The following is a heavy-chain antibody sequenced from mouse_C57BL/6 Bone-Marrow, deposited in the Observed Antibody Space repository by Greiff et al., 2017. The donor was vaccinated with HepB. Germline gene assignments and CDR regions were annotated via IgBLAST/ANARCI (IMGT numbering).Heavy chain of an antibody. CDR2: IYPGNSDT. J-gene: IGHJ3*01. CDR1: GYTFTSYW. V-gene: IGHV1-5*01. CDR3: TRYYEYDEGFAY. Sequence: VHVKQSGTVLARPGASVKMSCKTSGYTFTSYWMHWVKQRPGQGLEWIGAIYPGNSDTSYNQKFKGKAKLTAVTSASTAYMELSSLTNEDSAVYYCTRYYEYDEGFAYWGQGTLVTVSA. D-gene: IGHD2-4*01.